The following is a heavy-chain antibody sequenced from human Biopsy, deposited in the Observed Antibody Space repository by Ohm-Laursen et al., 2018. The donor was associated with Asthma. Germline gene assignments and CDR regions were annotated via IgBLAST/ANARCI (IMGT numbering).Heavy chain of an antibody. CDR1: GFSFSSYG. V-gene: IGHV3-30*18. J-gene: IGHJ4*02. CDR3: AKDARSYIRNYHDIDF. CDR2: ISYDGTNT. Sequence: SLRLSCSASGFSFSSYGMHWVRQAPGKGLEWVAVISYDGTNTFPADSVRGRFTVSRDNSRNTLYLQLNSLRAEDTAVYYCAKDARSYIRNYHDIDFWGQGTLVTVAS. D-gene: IGHD1-7*01.